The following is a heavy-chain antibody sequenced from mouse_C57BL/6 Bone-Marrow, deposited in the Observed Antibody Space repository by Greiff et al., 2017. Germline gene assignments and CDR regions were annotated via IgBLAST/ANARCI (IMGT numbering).Heavy chain of an antibody. V-gene: IGHV1-15*01. CDR2: IDPETGGT. J-gene: IGHJ4*01. CDR1: GYTFTDYE. D-gene: IGHD3-1*01. Sequence: VKLQESGAELVRPGASVTLSCKASGYTFTDYEMHWVKQTPVHGLEWIGAIDPETGGTAYNQKFKGKAILTADKSSSTAYMELRSLTSEDCAVYYCTRLAASDWGQGTSVTVSS. CDR3: TRLAASD.